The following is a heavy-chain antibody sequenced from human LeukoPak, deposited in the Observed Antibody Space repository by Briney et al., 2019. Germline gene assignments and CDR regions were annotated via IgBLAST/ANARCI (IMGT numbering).Heavy chain of an antibody. D-gene: IGHD6-25*01. CDR1: GFTFSSYA. CDR3: GALAAAAAGL. J-gene: IGHJ2*01. V-gene: IGHV3-23*01. CDR2: IGTGDTT. Sequence: GGSLRLSCAASGFTFSSYAMSWVRQAPGKGLEWVSGIGTGDTTYYADSVKGRFTISRDNSKNTLYLQMNSLRAEDTAVYYRGALAAAAAGLWGRGTLVTVSS.